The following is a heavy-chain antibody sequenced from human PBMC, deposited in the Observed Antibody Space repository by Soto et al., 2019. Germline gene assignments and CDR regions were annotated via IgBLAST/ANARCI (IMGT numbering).Heavy chain of an antibody. Sequence: QVQLVQSGAEVKKPGASVKVSCKVSGYTLTELSMHWVRQAPGKGLEWMGGFDPEDGETIYAQKFKGRVSMTEDTSTDPAYMVMSSLRSEDTAVYYCATDQVKWEGATASYYYGMDVWGQGTTVTVSS. CDR1: GYTLTELS. CDR3: ATDQVKWEGATASYYYGMDV. D-gene: IGHD1-26*01. CDR2: FDPEDGET. J-gene: IGHJ6*02. V-gene: IGHV1-24*01.